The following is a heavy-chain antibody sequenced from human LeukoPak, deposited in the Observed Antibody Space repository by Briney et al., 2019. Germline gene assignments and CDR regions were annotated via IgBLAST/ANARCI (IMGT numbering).Heavy chain of an antibody. CDR3: AGSDTTGYSPREWDYWYFDL. CDR2: IRSKANSYAT. CDR1: GFTFSGSA. Sequence: PGGSLRLSCAASGFTFSGSAMHWVRQASGKGLEWVGRIRSKANSYATAYAASAKGRFTISRDDSKNTAYLQMNSLKTEDTAVYYCAGSDTTGYSPREWDYWYFDLWGRGTLVTVSS. V-gene: IGHV3-73*01. D-gene: IGHD3-10*01. J-gene: IGHJ2*01.